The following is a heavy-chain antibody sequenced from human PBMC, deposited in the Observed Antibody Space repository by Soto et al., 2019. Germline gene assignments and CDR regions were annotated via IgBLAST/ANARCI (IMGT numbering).Heavy chain of an antibody. J-gene: IGHJ4*02. CDR1: GGSISSSSYY. CDR3: ATYYGGNPFDY. CDR2: IYYSGST. V-gene: IGHV4-39*01. Sequence: SETLSLTCTVSGGSISSSSYYWGWIRQPPGKGLEWIGSIYYSGSTYYNPSLKSRVTISVDTSKNQFSLKLSSVTAADTAVYYCATYYGGNPFDYWGQGTLVTVSS. D-gene: IGHD4-17*01.